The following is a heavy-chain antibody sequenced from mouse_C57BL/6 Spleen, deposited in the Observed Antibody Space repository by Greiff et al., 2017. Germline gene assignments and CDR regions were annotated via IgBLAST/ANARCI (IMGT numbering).Heavy chain of an antibody. D-gene: IGHD1-3*01. CDR3: AREGVQLMGDAMDD. Sequence: VQLQQSGPELVKPGASVKIPCKASGYTFTDYNMAWVKQSPGQSLEWIGDINPDNGSTIYNQKFKGKATLTVDTSSSTAYMKLSSLTSEDTAVYYCAREGVQLMGDAMDDWGQGTSVTVSS. V-gene: IGHV1-18*01. CDR2: INPDNGST. J-gene: IGHJ4*01. CDR1: GYTFTDYN.